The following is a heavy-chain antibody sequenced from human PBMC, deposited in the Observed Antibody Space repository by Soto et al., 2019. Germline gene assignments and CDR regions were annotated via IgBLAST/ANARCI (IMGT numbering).Heavy chain of an antibody. Sequence: QVQLVQSGAEVKKPGSSVKVSCKASGGTFNSYVFNWVRQAPGQGLEWMGGIISIFGTPNYGQKFQGRVTTTADESTSTGFMELSSLTSGDTAIYYCARDLGSGYDPGDYWGQGTLVTVSS. V-gene: IGHV1-69*12. J-gene: IGHJ4*02. CDR1: GGTFNSYV. D-gene: IGHD5-12*01. CDR3: ARDLGSGYDPGDY. CDR2: IISIFGTP.